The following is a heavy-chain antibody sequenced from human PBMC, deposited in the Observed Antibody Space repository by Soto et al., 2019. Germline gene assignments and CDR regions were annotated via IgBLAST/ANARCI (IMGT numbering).Heavy chain of an antibody. D-gene: IGHD6-13*01. V-gene: IGHV4-59*01. Sequence: PSETLSLTCTVSGGSISSYYWSWIRQPPGKGLEWIGYVYNSGSPNYNPSLKSRVTISEDTSKSQFSLKVNSMTAADTAVYYCARYRREAVAGYTLDNWGQGMLVTVSS. CDR3: ARYRREAVAGYTLDN. J-gene: IGHJ4*02. CDR1: GGSISSYY. CDR2: VYNSGSP.